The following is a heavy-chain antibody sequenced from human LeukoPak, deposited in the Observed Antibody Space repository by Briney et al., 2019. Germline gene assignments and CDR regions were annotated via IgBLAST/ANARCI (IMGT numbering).Heavy chain of an antibody. V-gene: IGHV3-30*02. CDR1: GFTFRSYG. J-gene: IGHJ4*02. Sequence: PGGSLRLSCAASGFTFRSYGMHWVRQAPAKGLEWVAFIRYDGSNQYYADSVKGRFTISRDNSKNTVFLQMDSLRAEDTAVYFCVKDQSQWELHYWGQGTLVTVSS. CDR3: VKDQSQWELHY. D-gene: IGHD1-26*01. CDR2: IRYDGSNQ.